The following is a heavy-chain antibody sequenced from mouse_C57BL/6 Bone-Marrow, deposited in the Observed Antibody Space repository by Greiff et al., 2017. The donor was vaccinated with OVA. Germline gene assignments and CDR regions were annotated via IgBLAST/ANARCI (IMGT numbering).Heavy chain of an antibody. CDR3: AREEIYGHHGRYYFDY. CDR2: IYPYNGVS. V-gene: IGHV1-31*01. CDR1: GYSFTGYY. J-gene: IGHJ2*01. Sequence: EVQLQQSGPELVKPGASVKISCKASGYSFTGYYMHWVKQSHGNILDWIGYIYPYNGVSSYNQKFKGKATLTVDKSSSTASMGLRSLTSEDSAVYYCAREEIYGHHGRYYFDYWGQGTTLTVSS. D-gene: IGHD1-1*02.